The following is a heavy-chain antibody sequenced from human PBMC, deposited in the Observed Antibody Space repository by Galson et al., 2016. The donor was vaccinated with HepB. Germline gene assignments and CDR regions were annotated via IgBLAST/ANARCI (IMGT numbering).Heavy chain of an antibody. D-gene: IGHD3-16*01. CDR3: GKHGGFDY. CDR2: ISGSGGSK. J-gene: IGHJ4*02. Sequence: SLRLSCAASGFTFSGYAMTWVRQAPGRGLEWVSGISGSGGSKYYADSVKGRFTISRDNSKNTLYLQMKSLRAEDTAIYYCGKHGGFDYWGQGALVTVSS. CDR1: GFTFSGYA. V-gene: IGHV3-23*01.